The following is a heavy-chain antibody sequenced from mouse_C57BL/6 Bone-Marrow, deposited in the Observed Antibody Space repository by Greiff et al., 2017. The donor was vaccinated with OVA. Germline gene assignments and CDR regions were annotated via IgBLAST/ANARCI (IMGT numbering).Heavy chain of an antibody. J-gene: IGHJ3*01. V-gene: IGHV8-8*01. CDR1: GFSLSTFGMG. D-gene: IGHD2-5*01. CDR3: ARIAIVPFYSNYVRLFAY. Sequence: QVTLKVSGPGILQPSQTLSLTCSFSGFSLSTFGMGVGWIRQPSGLGLEWLAHIWWDDDKYYNPALKSRLTISKDTSKNQVFLKIANVDTADTATYYCARIAIVPFYSNYVRLFAYWGQGTLVTVSA. CDR2: IWWDDDK.